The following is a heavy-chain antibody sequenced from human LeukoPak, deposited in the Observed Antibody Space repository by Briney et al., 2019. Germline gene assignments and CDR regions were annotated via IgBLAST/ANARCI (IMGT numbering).Heavy chain of an antibody. J-gene: IGHJ3*02. CDR3: AKVGLGNTAIHI. CDR2: MNFNSGNT. V-gene: IGHV1-8*01. CDR1: GYTFPNYE. D-gene: IGHD5-18*01. Sequence: SVKVSCKASGYTFPNYEINGVRQATGQGREWMGWMNFNSGNTGYAQKFQGRVTMTRNTAISTVYMELSSLKSEDTAIYYCAKVGLGNTAIHIWGQGKMVTVSS.